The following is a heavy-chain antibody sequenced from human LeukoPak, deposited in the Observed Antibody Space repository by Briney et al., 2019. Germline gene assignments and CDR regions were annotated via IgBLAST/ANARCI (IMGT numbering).Heavy chain of an antibody. Sequence: SETPSLTCTVSGYSISSGYYWGWIRQPPGKGLEWIGSIYHSGSTYYNPSLKSRVTISVDTSKNQFSLKLSSVTAADTAVYYCARDRRYFDWLLDYWGQGTLVTVSS. CDR2: IYHSGST. V-gene: IGHV4-38-2*02. CDR3: ARDRRYFDWLLDY. CDR1: GYSISSGYY. J-gene: IGHJ4*02. D-gene: IGHD3-9*01.